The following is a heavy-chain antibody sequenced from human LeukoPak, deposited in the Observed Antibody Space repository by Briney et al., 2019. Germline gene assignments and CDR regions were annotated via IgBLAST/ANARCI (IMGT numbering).Heavy chain of an antibody. J-gene: IGHJ6*03. CDR1: GGTFSSYA. CDR2: IIPIFGTA. Sequence: GASVKVSSKASGGTFSSYAISWVRQAPGQGLEWMGGIIPIFGTANYAQKFQGSVTITADESTSTAYMELSSLRSEDTAVYYCARGDPTAPYYYYHMDVWGKGTTVIVSS. CDR3: ARGDPTAPYYYYHMDV. V-gene: IGHV1-69*13. D-gene: IGHD4-11*01.